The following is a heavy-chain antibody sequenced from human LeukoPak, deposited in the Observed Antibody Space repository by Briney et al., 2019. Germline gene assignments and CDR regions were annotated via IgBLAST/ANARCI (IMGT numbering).Heavy chain of an antibody. CDR3: ARGWPHGNDY. V-gene: IGHV3-74*01. D-gene: IGHD4-23*01. CDR1: GFTFSSYW. CDR2: IASDGSST. Sequence: GGSLRLSCAASGFTFSSYWMNWVRQAPGKGLVWVSRIASDGSSTTYADSVKGRFSISRDNAMNTLYLQMNSLRVEDTAVYYCARGWPHGNDYWGQGTLVTVSS. J-gene: IGHJ4*02.